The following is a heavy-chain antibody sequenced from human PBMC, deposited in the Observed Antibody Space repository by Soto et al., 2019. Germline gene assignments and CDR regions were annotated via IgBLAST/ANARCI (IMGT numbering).Heavy chain of an antibody. J-gene: IGHJ4*02. CDR3: ARPGIAAAGTNY. D-gene: IGHD6-13*01. CDR1: GYSFTSYW. Sequence: PGESLKISCXGSGYSFTSYWISWVRQMPGKGLEWMGRIDPSDSYTNYSPSFQGHVTISADKSISTAYLQWSSLKASDTAMYYCARPGIAAAGTNYWGQGTLVTVSS. CDR2: IDPSDSYT. V-gene: IGHV5-10-1*01.